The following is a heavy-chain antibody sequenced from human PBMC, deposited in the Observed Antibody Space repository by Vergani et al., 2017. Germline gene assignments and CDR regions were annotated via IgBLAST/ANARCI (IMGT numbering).Heavy chain of an antibody. J-gene: IGHJ4*02. CDR3: ARFGEIATIPGLDY. Sequence: QVQLVESGGGVVQPGRSLRLSCAASGFTFSSYAMHWVRQAPGKGLEWVAVISYDGSNKYYADSVKGRFTISRDNSKNTLYLQMNSLRAEDTAVYYCARFGEIATIPGLDYWGQGTLVTVSS. CDR1: GFTFSSYA. D-gene: IGHD5-24*01. CDR2: ISYDGSNK. V-gene: IGHV3-30-3*01.